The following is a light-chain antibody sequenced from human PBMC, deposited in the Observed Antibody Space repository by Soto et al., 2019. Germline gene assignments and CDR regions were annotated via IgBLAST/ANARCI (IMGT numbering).Light chain of an antibody. CDR2: AAS. CDR1: QGISSY. CDR3: QKYNSAPWT. V-gene: IGKV1-27*01. J-gene: IGKJ1*01. Sequence: DIQMTQSPSSLSASVGARVTITCRASQGISSYLAWFQQKPGKVPKLLIYAASTLQSGVPSRFSGSGSGTDLTLTISSLQPEDVATYYCQKYNSAPWTFGQGTKVEIK.